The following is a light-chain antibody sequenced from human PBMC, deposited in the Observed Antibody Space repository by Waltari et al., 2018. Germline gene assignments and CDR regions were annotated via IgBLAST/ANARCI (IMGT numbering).Light chain of an antibody. Sequence: QSALTQPPSASGSPGQSVTFSCTGTSSDVGGYNFVSWYQQHPGKAPKLMIYEVIKRPSGVPDRFSGSKSGNTASLTVSGLQAEDEADYYCSSYAGRIIWIFGGGTKLTVL. J-gene: IGLJ2*01. CDR1: SSDVGGYNF. CDR3: SSYAGRIIWI. V-gene: IGLV2-8*01. CDR2: EVI.